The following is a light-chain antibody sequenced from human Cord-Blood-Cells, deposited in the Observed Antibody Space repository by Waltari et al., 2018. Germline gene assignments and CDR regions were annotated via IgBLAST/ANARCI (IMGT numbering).Light chain of an antibody. CDR3: CSYAGSSTPWV. J-gene: IGLJ3*02. V-gene: IGLV2-23*02. CDR1: SRAVGSYNL. Sequence: QSALTQPASVSGSPGQSITISCTGTSRAVGSYNLVPCYQQHPGKAPKLMIYEVSKRPSGFSNRFSGSKSGNTASLTISGLQAEDEADYYCCSYAGSSTPWVFGGGTKLTVL. CDR2: EVS.